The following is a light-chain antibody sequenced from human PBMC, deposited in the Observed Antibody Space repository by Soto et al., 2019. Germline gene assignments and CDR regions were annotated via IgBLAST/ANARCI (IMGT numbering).Light chain of an antibody. V-gene: IGLV2-14*01. J-gene: IGLJ1*01. CDR1: STDVGGYNY. Sequence: SVLAQPSSVSGSPGQSITISCTGTSTDVGGYNYVSWYKHHPGKGPKVIIYEVNNRPSGVSDRFSGSKSGNKASLTISGLQAEDEGDYYCCSYAGSHSHYVFGTGTKVTVL. CDR2: EVN. CDR3: CSYAGSHSHYV.